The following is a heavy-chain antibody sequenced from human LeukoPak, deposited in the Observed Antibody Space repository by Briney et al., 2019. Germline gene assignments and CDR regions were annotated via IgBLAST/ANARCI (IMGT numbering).Heavy chain of an antibody. CDR3: ARVGSIAAAGTVDY. D-gene: IGHD6-13*01. Sequence: GGSLRLSCAASGFTFSDYYVSWIRQAPGKGLEWVSYISSSGSNTNYADSVKGRFTISRDNAQNSLYLQMNSLRAEDTAVYYCARVGSIAAAGTVDYWGQGTLVTVSS. CDR1: GFTFSDYY. J-gene: IGHJ4*02. V-gene: IGHV3-11*04. CDR2: ISSSGSNT.